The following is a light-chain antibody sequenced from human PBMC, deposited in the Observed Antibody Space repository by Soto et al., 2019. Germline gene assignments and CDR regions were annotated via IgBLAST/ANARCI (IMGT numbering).Light chain of an antibody. CDR3: QQYDSYPWT. Sequence: DIQMTQSPSTLSASVGDRVTITCRASQSISNWLAWYQQKPGKVPKLLIYKASSLESGVPSRFSGSGSGTEFPLTISSLQPDDFATYFCQQYDSYPWTFGQGTKVEIK. V-gene: IGKV1-5*03. CDR1: QSISNW. J-gene: IGKJ1*01. CDR2: KAS.